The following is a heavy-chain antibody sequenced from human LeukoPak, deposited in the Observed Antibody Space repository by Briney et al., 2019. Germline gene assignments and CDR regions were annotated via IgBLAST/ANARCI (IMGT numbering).Heavy chain of an antibody. CDR3: ASVVASDSSGYYYEY. V-gene: IGHV4-31*03. CDR1: GGSISSGGYY. D-gene: IGHD3-22*01. J-gene: IGHJ4*02. Sequence: SQTLSLTCTVSGGSISSGGYYWSWIRQHPGKGLEWIGYIYYSGSTYYNPSLKSRVTISVDTSKNQFSLKLSSVTAADTVVYYCASVVASDSSGYYYEYWGQGTLVTVSS. CDR2: IYYSGST.